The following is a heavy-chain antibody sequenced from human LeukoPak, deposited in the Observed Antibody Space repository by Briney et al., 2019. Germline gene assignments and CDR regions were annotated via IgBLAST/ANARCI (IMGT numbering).Heavy chain of an antibody. CDR2: IYTSGST. CDR1: GGSISSGSYY. Sequence: SQTLSLTCTVSGGSISSGSYYWSWIRQPAGKGLEWIGRIYTSGSTNYNPSLKSRVTISVDTSKNQFSLELSSVTAADTAVYYRARDFAFWGQGTLVTVSS. J-gene: IGHJ4*02. V-gene: IGHV4-61*02. CDR3: ARDFAF.